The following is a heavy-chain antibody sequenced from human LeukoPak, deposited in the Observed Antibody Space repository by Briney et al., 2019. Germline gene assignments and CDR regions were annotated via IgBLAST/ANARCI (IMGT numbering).Heavy chain of an antibody. CDR3: ARESDWVDY. Sequence: GGSLRLSCAASGFTFTAYWMHWVRQAPGKGLVWVSRINSDGTTTNYADSVKGRFTISRDNAKNSLYLQMNSLRAEDTAVYYCARESDWVDYWGQGTLVTVSS. D-gene: IGHD2-21*01. J-gene: IGHJ4*02. CDR1: GFTFTAYW. V-gene: IGHV3-74*01. CDR2: INSDGTTT.